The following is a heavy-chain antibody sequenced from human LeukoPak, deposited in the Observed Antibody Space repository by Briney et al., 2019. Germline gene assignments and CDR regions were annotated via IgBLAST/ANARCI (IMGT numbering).Heavy chain of an antibody. Sequence: ASVKVSCMASGYTFTSYYMHWVRQAPGQGLEWMGIINPSGGSTSYAQKFQGRVTMTRDMSTSTVYMELSSLRSEDTAVYYCARGPGSIFGVATKGKYSDYWGQGTLVTVSS. CDR3: ARGPGSIFGVATKGKYSDY. CDR2: INPSGGST. V-gene: IGHV1-46*01. D-gene: IGHD3-3*01. CDR1: GYTFTSYY. J-gene: IGHJ4*02.